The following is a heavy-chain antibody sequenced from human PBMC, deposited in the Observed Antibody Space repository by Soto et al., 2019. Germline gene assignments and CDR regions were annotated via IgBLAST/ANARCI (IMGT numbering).Heavy chain of an antibody. V-gene: IGHV3-9*01. CDR2: ITCNSRVL. J-gene: IGHJ4*02. CDR1: GLTFDDFA. CDR3: AKGRYDFWSPYYFDS. D-gene: IGHD3-3*01. Sequence: GGSLRLSCVGPGLTFDDFAMHWVRQAPGKGLEWVSGITCNSRVLAYADSVKGRFTISRDNARNSLYLQMDSLRDEDTALYYCAKGRYDFWSPYYFDSWGQGTLVTVSS.